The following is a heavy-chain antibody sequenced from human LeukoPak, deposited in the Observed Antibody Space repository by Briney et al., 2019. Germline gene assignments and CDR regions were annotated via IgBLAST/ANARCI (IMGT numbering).Heavy chain of an antibody. Sequence: GGSLGLSCAASGFTFNRCPMHWVRQAPGKGLEWVAVISYDGNNKYYADFVKGRFTISRDNSKNTLYLQMNGLSADDTAVYYCVRDRWPRLGEISTSFDYWGQGILVTVSS. V-gene: IGHV3-30-3*01. CDR2: ISYDGNNK. D-gene: IGHD3-16*02. CDR1: GFTFNRCP. J-gene: IGHJ4*02. CDR3: VRDRWPRLGEISTSFDY.